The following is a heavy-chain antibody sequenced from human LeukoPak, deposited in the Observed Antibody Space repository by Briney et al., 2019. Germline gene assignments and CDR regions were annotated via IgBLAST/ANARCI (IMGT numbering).Heavy chain of an antibody. Sequence: GGSLRLSCAASGFSFSISWMSWVRQAPGKGLEWVANIKPDGSEKYYVDSVRGRFTPSRDNAKNSLYLQMNSLRAEDTAVYYCLRDTGCRTTNCYSYFDYWGQGTLVTVSS. J-gene: IGHJ4*02. CDR1: GFSFSISW. CDR2: IKPDGSEK. V-gene: IGHV3-7*01. CDR3: LRDTGCRTTNCYSYFDY. D-gene: IGHD2-2*01.